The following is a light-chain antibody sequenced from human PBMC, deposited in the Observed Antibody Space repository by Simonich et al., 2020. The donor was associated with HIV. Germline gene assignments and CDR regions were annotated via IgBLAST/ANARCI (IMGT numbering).Light chain of an antibody. J-gene: IGKJ4*01. CDR2: GAS. CDR3: QQRSNRPLT. CDR1: QSVSTN. V-gene: IGKV3-15*01. Sequence: EIVMTQSPATLSVSPGARAPLPCRASQSVSTNLAWYQQKPGQAPRLLIYGASTRATGIPARFSGSGSGTDFTLTISSLEPEDFAVYYCQQRSNRPLTFGGGTKVEIK.